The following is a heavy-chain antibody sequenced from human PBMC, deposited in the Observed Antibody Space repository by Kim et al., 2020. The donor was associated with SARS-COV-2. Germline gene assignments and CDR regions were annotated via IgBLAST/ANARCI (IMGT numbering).Heavy chain of an antibody. CDR3: AQTGYSSTWYQGYFAP. V-gene: IGHV2-5*02. J-gene: IGHJ5*02. CDR2: IYWDDEK. CDR1: GFSLNTPGMA. Sequence: SGPTLVNPTQTLTLTCTFSGFSLNTPGMAVGWIRQPPGKALEWLSVIYWDDEKRYRPSLRSRLTITKDTSKNQVVLMMTNMDYVDAGTYYCAQTGYSSTWYQGYFAPWGQGTRVTVS. D-gene: IGHD6-13*01.